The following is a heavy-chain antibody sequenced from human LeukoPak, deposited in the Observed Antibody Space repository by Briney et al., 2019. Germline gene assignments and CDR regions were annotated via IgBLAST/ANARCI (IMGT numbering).Heavy chain of an antibody. CDR1: GFXVSSNY. CDR3: ARDVEYGGINY. CDR2: IYSGGST. V-gene: IGHV3-66*01. Sequence: GGSLRLSCAASGFXVSSNYMSWVRQAPGKGLEWVSVIYSGGSTYYAESVEGRFTISRDNSKNTLYLQMNSLRAGDTAVYYCARDVEYGGINYWGQGTLVTVSS. D-gene: IGHD4-23*01. J-gene: IGHJ4*02.